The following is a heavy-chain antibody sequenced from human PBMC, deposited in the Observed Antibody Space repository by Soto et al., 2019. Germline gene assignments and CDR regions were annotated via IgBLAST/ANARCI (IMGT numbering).Heavy chain of an antibody. CDR1: GDSVSSNSAA. Sequence: SQTLSLTCAISGDSVSSNSAAWNWIRQSPSRGLEWLGRTYYRSKWYNDYAVSVKSRITINPDTSKNQFSLQLNSVTPEDAAVYYCARGYSSSWYNWFDPWGQGTLVTVSS. J-gene: IGHJ5*02. CDR2: TYYRSKWYN. CDR3: ARGYSSSWYNWFDP. D-gene: IGHD6-13*01. V-gene: IGHV6-1*01.